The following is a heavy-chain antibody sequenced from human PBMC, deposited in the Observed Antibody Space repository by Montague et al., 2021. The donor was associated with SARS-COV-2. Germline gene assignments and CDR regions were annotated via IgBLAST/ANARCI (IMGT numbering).Heavy chain of an antibody. Sequence: SETRSLTCAVYGGSFSGYYWSWIRQPPGKGLEWIGEINHSGSTNYKPSLKSRVTISVDTSKNQFSLKLSSVTAADTAVYYCARGTEYGSGIYSHYYYDHWGQGTLGTVSS. D-gene: IGHD3-10*01. J-gene: IGHJ4*02. V-gene: IGHV4-34*01. CDR1: GGSFSGYY. CDR3: ARGTEYGSGIYSHYYYDH. CDR2: INHSGST.